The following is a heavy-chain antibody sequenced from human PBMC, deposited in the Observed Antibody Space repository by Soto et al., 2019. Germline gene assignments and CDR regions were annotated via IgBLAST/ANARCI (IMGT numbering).Heavy chain of an antibody. V-gene: IGHV3-33*01. CDR1: GFTFSSYG. Sequence: GGSLRLSCAASGFTFSSYGMHWVRQAPGKGLEWVAVIWYDGSNKYYEDSVKGRFTISRDNSKNTLYLQMNSLRAEDTAVYYCARNPDDYDSSGYPSYWGQGTLVTVSS. D-gene: IGHD3-22*01. CDR3: ARNPDDYDSSGYPSY. J-gene: IGHJ4*02. CDR2: IWYDGSNK.